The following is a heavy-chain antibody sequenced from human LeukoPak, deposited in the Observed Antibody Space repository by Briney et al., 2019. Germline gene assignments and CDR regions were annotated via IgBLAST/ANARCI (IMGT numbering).Heavy chain of an antibody. D-gene: IGHD6-19*01. CDR1: GFTFSSYE. Sequence: GGSLRLSCAASGFTFSSYEMNWVRQAPGKGLEWVSYISSSGSTIYYADSVKGRFTISRDNAKNSLYLQMNSLRAEDTAVYYCVRELSGSGNVYYFDHWGQGTLVTVSS. CDR3: VRELSGSGNVYYFDH. V-gene: IGHV3-48*03. CDR2: ISSSGSTI. J-gene: IGHJ4*02.